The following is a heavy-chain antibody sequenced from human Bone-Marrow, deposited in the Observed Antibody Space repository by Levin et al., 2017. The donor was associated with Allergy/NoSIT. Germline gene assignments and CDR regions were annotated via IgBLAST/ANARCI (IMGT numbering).Heavy chain of an antibody. D-gene: IGHD6-6*01. Sequence: GGSLRLSCAASGFTFSSYGMHWVRQAPGKGLEWVAVIWYDGSNKYYADSVKGRFTISRDNSKNTLYLQMNSLRAEDTAVYYCARDHSSSSGGTLNWYFDLWGRGTLVTVSS. CDR2: IWYDGSNK. CDR1: GFTFSSYG. J-gene: IGHJ2*01. CDR3: ARDHSSSSGGTLNWYFDL. V-gene: IGHV3-33*01.